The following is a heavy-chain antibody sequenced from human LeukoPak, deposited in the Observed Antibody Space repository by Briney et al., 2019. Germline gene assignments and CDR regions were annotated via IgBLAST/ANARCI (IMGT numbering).Heavy chain of an antibody. CDR1: GFTFSSSA. J-gene: IGHJ4*02. CDR3: AKGPNRYYGSGSYCDY. CDR2: ISNNGGYT. D-gene: IGHD3-10*01. Sequence: GGSLRLSCAASGFTFSSSAMSWVRQAPGKGLEWVSAISNNGGYTYYADSVQGRFTISRDNSKNTLYLQMNSLRAEDTAVYYCAKGPNRYYGSGSYCDYWGQGTLVTVSS. V-gene: IGHV3-23*01.